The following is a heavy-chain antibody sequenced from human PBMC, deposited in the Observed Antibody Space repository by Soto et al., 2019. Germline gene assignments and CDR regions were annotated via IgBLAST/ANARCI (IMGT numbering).Heavy chain of an antibody. CDR1: GGSFSGYY. CDR3: ARAGYSRYQLLYRWFDP. D-gene: IGHD2-2*02. Sequence: PSETLSLTCAVYGGSFSGYYWSWIRQPPGKGLEWIGEINHSGSTNYNPSLKSRVTISVDTSKNQFSLKLSSVTAADTAVYYCARAGYSRYQLLYRWFDPWGQGTLVTAPQ. V-gene: IGHV4-34*01. J-gene: IGHJ5*02. CDR2: INHSGST.